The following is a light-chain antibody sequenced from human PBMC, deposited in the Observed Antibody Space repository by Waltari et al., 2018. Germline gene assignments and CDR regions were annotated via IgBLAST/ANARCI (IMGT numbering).Light chain of an antibody. V-gene: IGLV2-14*01. CDR1: DSDVGAYDF. J-gene: IGLJ1*01. Sequence: QSALTQPASVSGSPGQSITISCSGTDSDVGAYDFVSWYQQHPGKAPHLIIYEVSNRRSGISNRFSASKSGNTASLTIAGLQADDEADYCCSSYTTISAPGVVGTGTRVTVL. CDR3: SSYTTISAPGV. CDR2: EVS.